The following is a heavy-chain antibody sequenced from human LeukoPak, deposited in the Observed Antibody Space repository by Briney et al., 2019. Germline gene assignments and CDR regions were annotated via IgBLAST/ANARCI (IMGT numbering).Heavy chain of an antibody. Sequence: SETLSLTCAVSGGSISSSNWWSWVRQPPGKGLEWIGYIYYSGSTNYNPSLKSRVTISVDTSKNQFSLKLSSVTAADTAVYYCARTSYDFWSGPYNWFDPWGQGTLVTVSS. J-gene: IGHJ5*02. V-gene: IGHV4-4*02. D-gene: IGHD3-3*01. CDR3: ARTSYDFWSGPYNWFDP. CDR2: IYYSGST. CDR1: GGSISSSNW.